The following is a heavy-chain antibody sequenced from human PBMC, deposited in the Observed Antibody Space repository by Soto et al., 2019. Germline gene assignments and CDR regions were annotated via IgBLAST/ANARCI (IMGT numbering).Heavy chain of an antibody. CDR2: INHSGST. D-gene: IGHD6-6*01. J-gene: IGHJ6*02. V-gene: IGHV4-34*01. CDR3: ARDRKQLVVYYYYYSGMDV. CDR1: GGSFSGYY. Sequence: SETLSLTCAVYGGSFSGYYWSWIRQPPGKGLEWIGEINHSGSTNYNPSLKSRVTISVDTSKNQFSLKLSSVTAADTAVYYCARDRKQLVVYYYYYSGMDVWGQGTTVTVSS.